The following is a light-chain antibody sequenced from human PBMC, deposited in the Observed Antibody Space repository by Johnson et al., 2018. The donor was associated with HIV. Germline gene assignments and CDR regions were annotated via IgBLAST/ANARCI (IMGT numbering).Light chain of an antibody. Sequence: QSVLTQPPSVSAAPGQKVTISCSTNSSNFGNNYVSWYQQLPGTAPKLLIYDNNKRPSGIPDRFSGSKSGTSATLGITGLQTGDEADYYCGTWDSSLSAYAFGTGTKVTVL. CDR2: DNN. V-gene: IGLV1-51*01. J-gene: IGLJ1*01. CDR3: GTWDSSLSAYA. CDR1: SSNFGNNY.